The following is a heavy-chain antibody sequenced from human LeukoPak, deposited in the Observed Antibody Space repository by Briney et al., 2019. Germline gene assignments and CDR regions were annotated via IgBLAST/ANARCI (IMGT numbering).Heavy chain of an antibody. CDR1: GYTLTELS. CDR2: FDPEDGET. CDR3: ATSRHYYDSSDPDY. Sequence: VASVKVSCKVSGYTLTELSMHWVRQAPGKGLEWMGGFDPEDGETIYAQKFQGRVTMTEDTSTDTAYMELSSLRSEDTAVYYCATSRHYYDSSDPDYWGQGTLVTVSS. J-gene: IGHJ4*02. D-gene: IGHD3-22*01. V-gene: IGHV1-24*01.